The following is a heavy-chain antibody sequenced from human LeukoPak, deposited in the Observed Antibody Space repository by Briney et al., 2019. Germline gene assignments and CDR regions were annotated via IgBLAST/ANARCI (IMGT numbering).Heavy chain of an antibody. CDR2: IGSGT. D-gene: IGHD1-7*01. J-gene: IGHJ4*02. Sequence: GGSLRLSCAASGFTVSSNSLNWVRQAPGKGLEWVSAIGSGTYYADSVKVRFTISRDNSKNTLYLQMSSLRAEDTALYFCARKAQYNGHYPLDCWGQGTLVTVSS. CDR1: GFTVSSNS. V-gene: IGHV3-53*01. CDR3: ARKAQYNGHYPLDC.